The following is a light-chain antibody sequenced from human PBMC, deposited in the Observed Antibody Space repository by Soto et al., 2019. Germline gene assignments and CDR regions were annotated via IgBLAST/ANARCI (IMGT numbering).Light chain of an antibody. CDR3: QQASSFPWT. CDR2: PAS. Sequence: DIQMTQSPSSVSASVGDRVTITCRASQAISSWLAWYQQKPGKAPKLLIFPASSLQSGVPSRFSGSGSGTDFTLTISSLQPEDFATYYCQQASSFPWTFGQGTKVEIK. CDR1: QAISSW. V-gene: IGKV1-12*01. J-gene: IGKJ1*01.